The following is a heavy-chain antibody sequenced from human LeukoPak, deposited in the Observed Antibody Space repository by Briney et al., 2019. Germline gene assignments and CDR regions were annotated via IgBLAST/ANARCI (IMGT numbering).Heavy chain of an antibody. CDR3: ARPPDGGYGGFDY. CDR1: GYTFTGYY. CDR2: INPNSGGT. D-gene: IGHD5-12*01. Sequence: ASVKVSCKASGYTFTGYYMHWVRHAPGQGLEWMGWINPNSGGTNYAQKFQGWVTMTRDTSISTAYMELSRLRSDDTAVYYCARPPDGGYGGFDYWGQGTLVTVSS. V-gene: IGHV1-2*04. J-gene: IGHJ4*02.